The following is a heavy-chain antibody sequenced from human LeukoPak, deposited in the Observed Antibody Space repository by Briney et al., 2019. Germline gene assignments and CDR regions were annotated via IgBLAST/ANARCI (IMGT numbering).Heavy chain of an antibody. CDR1: GYTFTGYY. CDR2: INPNSGGT. J-gene: IGHJ4*02. Sequence: VASVKVSCKASGYTFTGYYMHWVRQAPGQGLEWMGWINPNSGGTNYAQKFQGRVTMTRDTSISTAYMELSRLGSDDTAVYYCARMWFGESVSHFDYWGQGTLVTVSS. D-gene: IGHD3-10*01. V-gene: IGHV1-2*02. CDR3: ARMWFGESVSHFDY.